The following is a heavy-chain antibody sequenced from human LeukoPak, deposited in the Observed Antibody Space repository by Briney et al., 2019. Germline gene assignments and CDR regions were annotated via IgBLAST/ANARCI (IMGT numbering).Heavy chain of an antibody. D-gene: IGHD3-10*01. J-gene: IGHJ5*02. CDR3: ARDRTYGSGSYSWFDP. Sequence: SVKVSCKASGGTFSSYAISWVRQAPGQGLEWMGGIIPIFGTANYAQKFQGRVTMTRDTSTSTVYMELSSLRSEDTAVYYCARDRTYGSGSYSWFDPWGQGTLVTVSS. CDR1: GGTFSSYA. V-gene: IGHV1-69*05. CDR2: IIPIFGTA.